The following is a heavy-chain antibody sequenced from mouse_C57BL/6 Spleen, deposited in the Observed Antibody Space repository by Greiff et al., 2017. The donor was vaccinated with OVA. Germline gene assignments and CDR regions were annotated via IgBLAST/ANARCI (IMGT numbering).Heavy chain of an antibody. CDR1: GYSITSGYY. V-gene: IGHV3-6*01. CDR3: ARDGEPHFDY. Sequence: DVQLQESGPGLVKPSQSLSLTCSVTGYSITSGYYWNWIRQFPGNKLEWMGYISYDGSNNYNPSLKNRISITRDTSKNQFFLKLNSVTTEDTATYYCARDGEPHFDYWGQGTTLTVSS. CDR2: ISYDGSN. J-gene: IGHJ2*01.